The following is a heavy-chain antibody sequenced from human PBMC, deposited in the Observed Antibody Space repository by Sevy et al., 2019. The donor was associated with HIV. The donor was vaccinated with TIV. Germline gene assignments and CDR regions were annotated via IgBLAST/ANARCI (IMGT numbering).Heavy chain of an antibody. CDR1: GYSFNMYG. CDR2: ISAYTGDT. Sequence: ASVKVSCKTSGYSFNMYGISWVRQAPGQVLEWMGWISAYTGDTDYRQMFRGRVTMTTDASTNTAYMELRRLTSDDTAVYYCARHRPQGVVIIPGSGYHYGADFWGQGTMVTVSS. D-gene: IGHD3-3*01. V-gene: IGHV1-18*01. J-gene: IGHJ6*02. CDR3: ARHRPQGVVIIPGSGYHYGADF.